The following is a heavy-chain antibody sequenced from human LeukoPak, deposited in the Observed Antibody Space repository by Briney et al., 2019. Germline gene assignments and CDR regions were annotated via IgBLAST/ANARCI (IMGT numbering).Heavy chain of an antibody. V-gene: IGHV1-8*01. CDR3: ARVLSIAARSGLDY. J-gene: IGHJ4*02. CDR1: GYTFTSYD. Sequence: ASVKVSCKASGYTFTSYDINWVRQAIGQGLEWMGWMNPNSGNTGYAQKFQGRVTMTRNTSISTAYMELSSLRSEDTAVYYCARVLSIAARSGLDYWGQGTLVTVSS. D-gene: IGHD6-6*01. CDR2: MNPNSGNT.